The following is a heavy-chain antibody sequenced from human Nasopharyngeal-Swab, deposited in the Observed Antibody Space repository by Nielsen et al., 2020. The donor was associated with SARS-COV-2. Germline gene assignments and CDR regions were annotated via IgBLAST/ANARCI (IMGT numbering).Heavy chain of an antibody. D-gene: IGHD6-13*01. V-gene: IGHV5-51*01. CDR3: ARHGGSSWLHFEY. Sequence: KVSCKGSGYSFTSYWIGWVRQMPGKGLEWMAIIYPGDSDTRYSPSLQGQVTISADKSISTAYLEWSSLKASDTAMYYCARHGGSSWLHFEYWGQGTLVTVSS. J-gene: IGHJ4*02. CDR1: GYSFTSYW. CDR2: IYPGDSDT.